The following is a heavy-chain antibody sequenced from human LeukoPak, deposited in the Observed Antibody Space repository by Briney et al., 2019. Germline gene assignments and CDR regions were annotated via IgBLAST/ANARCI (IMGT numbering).Heavy chain of an antibody. CDR3: ASCMYLTVGNSAFDI. CDR1: GGSISSSTYY. Sequence: PSETLSLTCTVSGGSISSSTYYWGWIRQPPGKGLEWIGSIYYSGSTYYNPSLKSRVSISIDTSKNQFSLKLSSVTAADTAVYYCASCMYLTVGNSAFDIWGQGTMVTVSS. J-gene: IGHJ3*02. V-gene: IGHV4-39*07. D-gene: IGHD1/OR15-1a*01. CDR2: IYYSGST.